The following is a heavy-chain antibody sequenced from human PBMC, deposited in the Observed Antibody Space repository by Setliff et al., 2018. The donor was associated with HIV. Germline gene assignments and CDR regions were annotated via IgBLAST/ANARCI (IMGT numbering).Heavy chain of an antibody. D-gene: IGHD5-12*01. Sequence: PSETLSLTCIVSGGSISPTNYYWSWIRQPPGKGLEWIGYIYCSGNTYFNPALKSRITMSVDTSEDQFSLKLSSVTAADTAVYYCARVVVERATIFEFWGPGTLVTVSS. CDR1: GGSISPTNYY. CDR3: ARVVVERATIFEF. J-gene: IGHJ4*02. CDR2: IYCSGNT. V-gene: IGHV4-30-4*08.